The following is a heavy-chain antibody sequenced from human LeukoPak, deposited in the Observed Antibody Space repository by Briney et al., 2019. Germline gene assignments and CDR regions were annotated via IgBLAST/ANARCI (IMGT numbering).Heavy chain of an antibody. Sequence: GGSLRLSCAASGFTFSSYSMNWVRQAPGKGLEWVSYISSSSSTIYYADSVKGRFAISRDNSKNTLYLQMTSLRAEDTAVYYCAKLVVVIGTTDYFDYWGQGTLVTVSS. CDR3: AKLVVVIGTTDYFDY. CDR1: GFTFSSYS. CDR2: ISSSSSTI. V-gene: IGHV3-48*01. D-gene: IGHD2-21*01. J-gene: IGHJ4*02.